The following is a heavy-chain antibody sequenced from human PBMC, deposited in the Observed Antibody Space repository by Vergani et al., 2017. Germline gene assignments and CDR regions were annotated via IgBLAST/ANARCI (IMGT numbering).Heavy chain of an antibody. D-gene: IGHD3-10*01. J-gene: IGHJ6*02. CDR1: GGTFSSYA. V-gene: IGHV1-69*12. Sequence: QVQLVQSGAEVKKPGSSVKVSCKASGGTFSSYAISWVRQAPGQGLEWMGGIIPIFGTANYAQKFQGRVTITADESTSTAYMELSSLRSEDTAVYYCARVSRTSYGSGSYFSAHYTYYYYGMDVWGQGTTVTVSS. CDR3: ARVSRTSYGSGSYFSAHYTYYYYGMDV. CDR2: IIPIFGTA.